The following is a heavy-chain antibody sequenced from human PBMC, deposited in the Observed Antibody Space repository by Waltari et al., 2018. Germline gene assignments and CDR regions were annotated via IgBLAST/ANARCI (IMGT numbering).Heavy chain of an antibody. Sequence: QVQLVESEGGAVQPGRSLRLPCAATGFTSSSYARHWVRQAPGKGLEWVAVISYNGNDKYDTDSVKGRFTISIDNSKNTLYLQMNSLRPEDTAVYYCAKVPGTSQLYYLDNWGQGTLVTVSS. CDR3: AKVPGTSQLYYLDN. CDR1: GFTSSSYA. CDR2: ISYNGNDK. V-gene: IGHV3-30*18. J-gene: IGHJ4*02. D-gene: IGHD1-1*01.